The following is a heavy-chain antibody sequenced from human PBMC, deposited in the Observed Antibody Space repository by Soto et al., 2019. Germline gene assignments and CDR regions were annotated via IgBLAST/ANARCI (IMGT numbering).Heavy chain of an antibody. V-gene: IGHV1-2*02. CDR1: KHIFTAYY. CDR2: INTNNGGT. Sequence: GASVKVSCKSSKHIFTAYYFHWVRQAPGQRLEWMGWINTNNGGTNYAQKFQGRVTMTSDTSINKVYMELSGLTSDDTAVYFCARGMRQLISLGFDYWGQGSLVTVSS. D-gene: IGHD1-1*01. J-gene: IGHJ4*02. CDR3: ARGMRQLISLGFDY.